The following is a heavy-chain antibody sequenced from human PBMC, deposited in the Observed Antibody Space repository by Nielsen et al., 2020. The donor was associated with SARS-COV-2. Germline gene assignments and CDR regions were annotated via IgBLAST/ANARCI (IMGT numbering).Heavy chain of an antibody. J-gene: IGHJ5*01. CDR3: AKRVITCGGIVEGWFDY. CDR2: TGIYNGNT. V-gene: IGHV1-18*04. D-gene: IGHD3-16*02. CDR1: GYTFTSYG. Sequence: ASVKVSCKASGYTFTSYGITWVRQAPGQGLEWLGWTGIYNGNTKYAQKLQGRVTMTTDTSTATAYMELRSLRSDDTAIYYCAKRVITCGGIVEGWFDYWGQGTLVTVSS.